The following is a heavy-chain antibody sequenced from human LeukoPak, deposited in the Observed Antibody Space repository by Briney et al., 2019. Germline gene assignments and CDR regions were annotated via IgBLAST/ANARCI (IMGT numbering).Heavy chain of an antibody. CDR2: INPNSGGT. D-gene: IGHD1-26*01. J-gene: IGHJ5*02. CDR3: ARDPSWELLNWFDP. V-gene: IGHV1-2*02. CDR1: GYTFTGYY. Sequence: ASVKVSCKASGYTFTGYYIHWVRQAPGQGLEWMGWINPNSGGTNYAQKFQGRVTMTRDTSISTAYMELSRLRSDDTAVYYCARDPSWELLNWFDPWGQGTLVTVSS.